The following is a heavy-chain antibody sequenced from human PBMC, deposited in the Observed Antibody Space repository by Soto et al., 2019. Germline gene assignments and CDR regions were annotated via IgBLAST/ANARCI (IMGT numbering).Heavy chain of an antibody. CDR2: IKQDGTQK. CDR1: GFTFSSYW. Sequence: GXSLRLSCAASGFTFSSYWMSWFRQAPVEGLEWVANIKQDGTQKWYGDPVQRRFTISRDNTKNSLYLQMTSLRAEDTAVYYCARGDYHDTSGPFSDAFDVWGQGTMVTVSS. J-gene: IGHJ3*01. CDR3: ARGDYHDTSGPFSDAFDV. V-gene: IGHV3-7*04. D-gene: IGHD3-22*01.